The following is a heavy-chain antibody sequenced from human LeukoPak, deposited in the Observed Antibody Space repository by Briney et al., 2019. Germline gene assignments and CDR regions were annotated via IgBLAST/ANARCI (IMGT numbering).Heavy chain of an antibody. V-gene: IGHV4-4*02. CDR2: IYHSGST. CDR1: GGSISGTNW. D-gene: IGHD6-19*01. Sequence: SGTLSLTCGVSGGSISGTNWWSWVRQPPGKGLEWIGEIYHSGSTNYNPSLKSRVTISVDKSKNQFSLKLSSVTAADTAVHYCARGWYSSGRFDYWGQGTLVTVSS. CDR3: ARGWYSSGRFDY. J-gene: IGHJ4*02.